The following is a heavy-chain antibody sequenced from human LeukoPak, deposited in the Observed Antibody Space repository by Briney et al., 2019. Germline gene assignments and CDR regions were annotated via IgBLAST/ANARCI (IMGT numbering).Heavy chain of an antibody. CDR2: IYPGDSDT. J-gene: IGHJ4*02. V-gene: IGHV5-51*01. D-gene: IGHD2-2*01. Sequence: GESLKISCKGFGYSFTSYWIAWVRQMPGKGLEWIGIIYPGDSDTRYSPSFQGQVTIPGEKSIGTVYLQCSSLKASDTAFYYCARVNLYCSSTTCYSFDYWGQGTLLTVSP. CDR3: ARVNLYCSSTTCYSFDY. CDR1: GYSFTSYW.